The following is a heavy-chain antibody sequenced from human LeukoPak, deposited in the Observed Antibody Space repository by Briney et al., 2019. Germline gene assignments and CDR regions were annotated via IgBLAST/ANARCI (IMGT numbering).Heavy chain of an antibody. V-gene: IGHV3-7*05. D-gene: IGHD2-2*01. Sequence: GGSLRLSCAAPGFTFSSYWMSCVRQAPGKGLEWVANIKQDGSEKYYVDSVKGRFTISRDNAKNSLYLQMNSLRAEDTAVYYCARENLRLGYCSSTSCRYAKGFDPWGQGTLVTVSS. J-gene: IGHJ5*02. CDR3: ARENLRLGYCSSTSCRYAKGFDP. CDR2: IKQDGSEK. CDR1: GFTFSSYW.